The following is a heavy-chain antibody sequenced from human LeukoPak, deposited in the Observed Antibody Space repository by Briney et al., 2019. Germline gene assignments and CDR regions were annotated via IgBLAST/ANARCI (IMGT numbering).Heavy chain of an antibody. CDR1: GFTFSSHW. CDR2: INSDGSTT. D-gene: IGHD3-22*01. V-gene: IGHV3-74*01. J-gene: IGHJ4*02. Sequence: PGGSLRLSCAASGFTFSSHWMHWVRQAPGKGLVWVSRINSDGSTTTYADSVKGRFTISRDNSKNTLYLQMSSLRAEDTAVYYCVKGNYYDSSGEALYWGQGTLVTVSS. CDR3: VKGNYYDSSGEALY.